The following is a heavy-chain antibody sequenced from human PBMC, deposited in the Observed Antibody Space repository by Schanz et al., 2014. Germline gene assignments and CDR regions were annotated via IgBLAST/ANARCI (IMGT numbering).Heavy chain of an antibody. D-gene: IGHD3-10*01. Sequence: QVQLVESGGGVVQPGRSLRLSCAASGFTFSNYAMHWVRQAPGKGLEWVAVMSYDGSNKYYADSVKGRFTISRDNSKNALYLQMDSLRAEDTAVYYCARGIITMVRGGDVGAFDIWGQGTMVTGSS. CDR3: ARGIITMVRGGDVGAFDI. CDR2: MSYDGSNK. V-gene: IGHV3-30-3*01. J-gene: IGHJ3*02. CDR1: GFTFSNYA.